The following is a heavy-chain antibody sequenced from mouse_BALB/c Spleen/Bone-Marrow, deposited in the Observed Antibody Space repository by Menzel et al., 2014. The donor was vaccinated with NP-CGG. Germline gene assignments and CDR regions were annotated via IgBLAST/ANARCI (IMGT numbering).Heavy chain of an antibody. V-gene: IGHV14-3*02. Sequence: EVMLVESGAELVKPGASVKLSCTAPGFNIKDTYIHWVKQRPEQGLEWIGRIDPANGNTKYDPKFQGKATITADTSSNTAYLHLSSLTSEDTAVYYCARYRYYGSSGWDYWGQGTSVTVSS. D-gene: IGHD1-1*01. J-gene: IGHJ4*01. CDR1: GFNIKDTY. CDR2: IDPANGNT. CDR3: ARYRYYGSSGWDY.